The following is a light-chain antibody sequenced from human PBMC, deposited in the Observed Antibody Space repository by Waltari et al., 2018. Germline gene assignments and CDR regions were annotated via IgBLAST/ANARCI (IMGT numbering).Light chain of an antibody. V-gene: IGKV1-6*01. Sequence: IHMTQSPSSLSASVGQRGTIACRASETIRTDLGWYQHTPGKAPKLLFYSASPLECGVPGRFSGSGSCTDFTFTISGLQPEDLAPYSCQQDYKSPWTFGQGTKVEIK. CDR1: ETIRTD. J-gene: IGKJ1*01. CDR2: SAS. CDR3: QQDYKSPWT.